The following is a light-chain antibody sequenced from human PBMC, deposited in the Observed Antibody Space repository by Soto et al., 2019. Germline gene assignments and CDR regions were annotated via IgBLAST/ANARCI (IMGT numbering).Light chain of an antibody. V-gene: IGLV4-69*01. CDR1: SGHSSYA. J-gene: IGLJ1*01. Sequence: QLVLTQSPSASASLGASVKLTCTLSSGHSSYAIAWHQQQPEKGPRYLMNLNSDGSHTKGDGIPDRFSGSSSGAERYLTISSLQSEDEADCYCQTWGPGFYVFGTGTKLTVL. CDR2: LNSDGSH. CDR3: QTWGPGFYV.